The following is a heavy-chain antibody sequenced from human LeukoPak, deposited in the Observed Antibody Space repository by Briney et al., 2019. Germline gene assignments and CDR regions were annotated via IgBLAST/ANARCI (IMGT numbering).Heavy chain of an antibody. V-gene: IGHV4-31*03. J-gene: IGHJ4*02. CDR3: ARVYKTVAGCFDY. D-gene: IGHD6-19*01. CDR2: IYYSGST. CDR1: GGSISSGGYY. Sequence: SETLSLTCTVSGGSISSGGYYWSWIRQHPGKGLEWIGYIYYSGSTYYNPSLKSRVTISVDTSKNQFSLKLSSVTAADTAVYYCARVYKTVAGCFDYWGQGTLVTVSS.